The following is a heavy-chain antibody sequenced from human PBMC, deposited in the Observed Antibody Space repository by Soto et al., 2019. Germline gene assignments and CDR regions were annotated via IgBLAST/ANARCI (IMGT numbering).Heavy chain of an antibody. CDR2: ISGSGGST. D-gene: IGHD2-15*01. Sequence: PGGSLRLSCAASGFTFSSYAMSWVRQAPGKGLEWVSAISGSGGSTYYADSVKGRFTISRDNSKNTLYLQMNSLRAEDTAVYYCAKGDTIVVVVAASNWGQGTLVTVSS. V-gene: IGHV3-23*01. CDR3: AKGDTIVVVVAASN. J-gene: IGHJ4*02. CDR1: GFTFSSYA.